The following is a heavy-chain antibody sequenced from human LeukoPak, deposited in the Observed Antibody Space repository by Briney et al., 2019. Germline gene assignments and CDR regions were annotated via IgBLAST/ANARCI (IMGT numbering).Heavy chain of an antibody. D-gene: IGHD1-26*01. Sequence: PGGSLRLSCAASGFTVSSNYMSWVRQAPGKGLEWVSVIYSGGSTYYADSVKGRFTISRDNSKNTLYLQMNSLRAEDTAVYYCARSTFSQPWEPRGFDYWGQGTLVTVSS. J-gene: IGHJ4*02. CDR3: ARSTFSQPWEPRGFDY. CDR2: IYSGGST. V-gene: IGHV3-53*01. CDR1: GFTVSSNY.